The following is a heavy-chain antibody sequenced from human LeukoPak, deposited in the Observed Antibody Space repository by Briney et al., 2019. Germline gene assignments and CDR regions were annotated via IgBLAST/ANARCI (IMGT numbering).Heavy chain of an antibody. V-gene: IGHV4-59*08. Sequence: KPSETLSLTCTVSDGSISGFYWSWIRQSPGKGLEWIGYISYEGSTNYHLSLKSRVTISVDTSKNQFSLKLSSVTATDTALYYCARVNYRSGSYSSWFDPWGQGTLVTVSS. CDR3: ARVNYRSGSYSSWFDP. CDR2: ISYEGST. CDR1: DGSISGFY. D-gene: IGHD3-10*01. J-gene: IGHJ5*02.